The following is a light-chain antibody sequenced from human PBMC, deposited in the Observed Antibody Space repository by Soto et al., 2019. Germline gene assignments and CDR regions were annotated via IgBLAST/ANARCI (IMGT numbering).Light chain of an antibody. CDR1: QNIRSS. J-gene: IGKJ1*01. V-gene: IGKV1-5*01. CDR2: ASS. CDR3: QQYNNYPRT. Sequence: DIQLTQSPSSLSASAGDRVTITCRATQNIRSSLNWYQHKPGKAPKLLLYASSSLQSGVPSRFSGSGSGTEFTLTISSLQPDDFATYYCQQYNNYPRTFGQGTKVDIK.